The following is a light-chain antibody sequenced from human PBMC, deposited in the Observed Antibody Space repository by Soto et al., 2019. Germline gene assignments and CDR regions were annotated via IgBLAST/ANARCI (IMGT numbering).Light chain of an antibody. V-gene: IGKV3-15*01. CDR2: RAS. Sequence: EMVMTQSPATLSVSPGERATLSCRASQSVSSNLAWYQQKPGQAPRLLISRASTRATGIPARFSGSGSGTEFTLTISSLQSEDFAVYYCQQYGSSPQWTFGQGTKVDIK. CDR3: QQYGSSPQWT. CDR1: QSVSSN. J-gene: IGKJ1*01.